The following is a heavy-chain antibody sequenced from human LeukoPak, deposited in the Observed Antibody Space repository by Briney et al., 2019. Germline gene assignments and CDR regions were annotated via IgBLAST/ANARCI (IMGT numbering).Heavy chain of an antibody. V-gene: IGHV3-21*04. Sequence: GGSLRLSCAASGFTFSSYSMNWVRQAPGKGLEWVSSIPSSRRYIYYADAVKGRFTISSDNSKNTLYLQMNSLRAEDTAVYYCAKDLRYSGSPRAFDFWGQGTMVTVSS. CDR2: IPSSRRYI. CDR1: GFTFSSYS. D-gene: IGHD1-26*01. J-gene: IGHJ3*01. CDR3: AKDLRYSGSPRAFDF.